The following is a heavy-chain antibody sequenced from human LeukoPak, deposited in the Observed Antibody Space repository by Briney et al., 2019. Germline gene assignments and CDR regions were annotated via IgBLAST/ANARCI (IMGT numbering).Heavy chain of an antibody. Sequence: GASVKVSCKASGGTFSSYAISWVRQAPGQGLEWMGGIIPIFGTANYAQKFQGRVTITADESTSTAYMELSSLRAEDTAVYYCARDPTYYYGSGSYYFDYWGQGTLVTVSS. J-gene: IGHJ4*02. CDR1: GGTFSSYA. CDR3: ARDPTYYYGSGSYYFDY. V-gene: IGHV1-69*13. CDR2: IIPIFGTA. D-gene: IGHD3-10*01.